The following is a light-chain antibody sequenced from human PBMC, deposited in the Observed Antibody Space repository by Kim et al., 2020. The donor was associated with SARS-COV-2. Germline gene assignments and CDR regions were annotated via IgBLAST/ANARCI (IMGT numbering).Light chain of an antibody. Sequence: ITSSCSRTNSDVDGYNYAAWYQQHPGKAPKPMIYDVRNRPSGVSNRFSGSKSGNTASLTISGGQAEEEADYYCSSYTISSTLEVFGTGTKVTVL. CDR2: DVR. CDR3: SSYTISSTLEV. V-gene: IGLV2-14*03. CDR1: NSDVDGYNY. J-gene: IGLJ1*01.